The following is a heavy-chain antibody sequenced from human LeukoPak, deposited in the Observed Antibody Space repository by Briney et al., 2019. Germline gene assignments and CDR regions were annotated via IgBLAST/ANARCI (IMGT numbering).Heavy chain of an antibody. J-gene: IGHJ6*03. CDR2: IRYDGSNK. Sequence: GGSLRLSCAASGFTFSSYGMHWVRQAPGKGLEWVAFIRYDGSNKYYADSVKGRFTISRDNSKNTLYLQMNSLRAEDTAVYYCAKDHSYCSSTSCSPPDPFYYYYMDVWGKGTTVTVSS. D-gene: IGHD2-2*01. CDR1: GFTFSSYG. CDR3: AKDHSYCSSTSCSPPDPFYYYYMDV. V-gene: IGHV3-30*02.